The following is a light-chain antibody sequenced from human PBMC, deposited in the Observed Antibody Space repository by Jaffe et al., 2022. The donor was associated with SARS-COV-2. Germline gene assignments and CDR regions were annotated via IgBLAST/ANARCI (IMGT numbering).Light chain of an antibody. V-gene: IGKV3-20*01. J-gene: IGKJ4*01. CDR3: QQYGGSPGT. CDR1: QNVISGY. Sequence: DIVLTQSPGTLSLSPGDGASLFCRASQNVISGYLAWYQQRPGQAPRLLVYGISNRATGIPDRFSGSGSGTEFTLTINRLEPEDFAVYYCQQYGGSPGTFGGGTRVELK. CDR2: GIS.